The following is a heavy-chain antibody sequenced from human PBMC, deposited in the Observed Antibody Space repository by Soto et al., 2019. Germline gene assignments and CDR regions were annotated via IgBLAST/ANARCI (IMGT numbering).Heavy chain of an antibody. Sequence: QVQLVQSGAEVKKPGASVKVSCKASGYTFTSYGISWVRQAPGQGREWMGWISTYNGNTKYAQKLQGRVTRTTDTSTRTAYMELRSLRSDDTAVFYCAREMVRGVGSDYWGQGTLVTVSS. J-gene: IGHJ4*02. D-gene: IGHD3-10*01. V-gene: IGHV1-18*01. CDR3: AREMVRGVGSDY. CDR1: GYTFTSYG. CDR2: ISTYNGNT.